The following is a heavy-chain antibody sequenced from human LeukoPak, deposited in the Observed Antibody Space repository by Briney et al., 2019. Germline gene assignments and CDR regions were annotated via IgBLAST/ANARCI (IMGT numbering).Heavy chain of an antibody. Sequence: PSETLSLTCSVSGASIRTYYWSWIRQPPGKGLEWIGDIYYSGSTTYNPSLKSRINMSINTSKNQFSLKLNSVTAADTAVYFCANRGYYRKWFDPWGQGTLVTVSS. J-gene: IGHJ5*02. CDR3: ANRGYYRKWFDP. D-gene: IGHD3-22*01. CDR2: IYYSGST. V-gene: IGHV4-59*01. CDR1: GASIRTYY.